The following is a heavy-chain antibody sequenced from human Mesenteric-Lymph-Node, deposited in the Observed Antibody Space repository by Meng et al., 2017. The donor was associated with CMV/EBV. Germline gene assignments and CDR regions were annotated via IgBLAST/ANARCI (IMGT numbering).Heavy chain of an antibody. Sequence: ASVKVSCKASGYTFSGYYIHWVRQAPGQGLEWMGCINPYSGATKYAQKFQGRVTMTRDTSITTAYMELSRLRSDDTAVYYCARGPGVGATADFDYWGQGTLVTVSS. D-gene: IGHD1-26*01. CDR1: GYTFSGYY. V-gene: IGHV1-2*02. CDR2: INPYSGAT. CDR3: ARGPGVGATADFDY. J-gene: IGHJ4*02.